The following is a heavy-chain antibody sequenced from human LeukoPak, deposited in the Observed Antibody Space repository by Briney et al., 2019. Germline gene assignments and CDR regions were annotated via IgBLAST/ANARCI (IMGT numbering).Heavy chain of an antibody. CDR2: IKQDGSEK. V-gene: IGHV3-7*01. Sequence: PGGSLRLSCAASGFTFSTYWMSWVRQAPGEGLEWVANIKQDGSEKYCVDSVKGRFTISRDNAKNSLYLQMNSLRAEDTAMYYCARDSAGNDYWGQGTLVTVSS. CDR3: ARDSAGNDY. CDR1: GFTFSTYW. D-gene: IGHD6-13*01. J-gene: IGHJ4*02.